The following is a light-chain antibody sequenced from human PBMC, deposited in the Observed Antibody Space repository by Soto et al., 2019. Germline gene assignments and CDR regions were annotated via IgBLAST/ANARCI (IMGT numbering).Light chain of an antibody. V-gene: IGKV3-15*01. CDR1: QSVSSK. CDR3: QQHDTSPRT. J-gene: IGKJ1*01. Sequence: EIVMTQSPATLSLSPLQRATLSCIASQSVSSKVAWYQQRPGQAPRLLIYSASTRATGIPDRFSGSGSGTDFSLTISRLEPEDFAVYYCQQHDTSPRTFGQGTKVDIK. CDR2: SAS.